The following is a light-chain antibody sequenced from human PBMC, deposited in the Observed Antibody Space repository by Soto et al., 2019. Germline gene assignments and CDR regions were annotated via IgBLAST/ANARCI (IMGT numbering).Light chain of an antibody. V-gene: IGKV3-20*01. CDR1: QSVSNSF. CDR2: GVS. J-gene: IGKJ2*01. Sequence: SALTQSPGTLSLSPGDRATLSCRASQSVSNSFFAWYQQKPGQAPRLLIYGVSSRATGIPDRFSGSGSGTDFTLTISRLEPEDFVVYYCQQYSTLPHTFGQGTKLEVK. CDR3: QQYSTLPHT.